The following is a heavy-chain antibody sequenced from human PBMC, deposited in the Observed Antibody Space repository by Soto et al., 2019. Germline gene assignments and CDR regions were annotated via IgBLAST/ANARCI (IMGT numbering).Heavy chain of an antibody. D-gene: IGHD6-19*01. CDR3: AKGGYSSGWYAPFDY. CDR2: ISYDGSNK. Sequence: QVQLVESGGGVVQPGRSLRLSCAASGFTFSSYGMHWVRQAPGKGLEWVAVISYDGSNKYYADSVKGRFTISRDNSKNTLYLQMNSLRAEDTAVYYCAKGGYSSGWYAPFDYWGQGTLVTVSS. V-gene: IGHV3-30*18. CDR1: GFTFSSYG. J-gene: IGHJ4*02.